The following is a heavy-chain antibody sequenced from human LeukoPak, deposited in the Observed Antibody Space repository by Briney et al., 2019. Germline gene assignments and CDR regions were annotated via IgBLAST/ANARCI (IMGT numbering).Heavy chain of an antibody. J-gene: IGHJ4*02. CDR1: GFTFSSHA. CDR3: AKTPGVSAAGADY. V-gene: IGHV3-23*01. Sequence: GGSLRLSCAASGFTFSSHAMCWVRQAPGKGLEWVSGIGGSGVNTYYADSVKGRFTISRDNSKNTLYLQMNSLRAEDTAVYYCAKTPGVSAAGADYWGQGTLVTVSS. D-gene: IGHD6-13*01. CDR2: IGGSGVNT.